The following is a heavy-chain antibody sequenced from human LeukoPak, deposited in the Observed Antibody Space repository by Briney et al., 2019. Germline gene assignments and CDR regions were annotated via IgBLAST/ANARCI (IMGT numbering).Heavy chain of an antibody. CDR2: IYTSGST. V-gene: IGHV4-4*07. Sequence: SETLSLTCTVSGGSISSYYWSWIRQPAGKGLEWVGRIYTSGSTNYNPSLKSRVTMSVDTSKNQFSLKLSSVTAADTAVYHCARDYPAGQLRPKDAFDIWGQGTMVTVSS. CDR3: ARDYPAGQLRPKDAFDI. CDR1: GGSISSYY. D-gene: IGHD1-26*01. J-gene: IGHJ3*02.